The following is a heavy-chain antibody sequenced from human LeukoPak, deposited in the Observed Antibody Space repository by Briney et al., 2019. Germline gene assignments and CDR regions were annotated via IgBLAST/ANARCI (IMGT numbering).Heavy chain of an antibody. CDR2: IYSGGST. J-gene: IGHJ4*02. V-gene: IGHV3-66*02. D-gene: IGHD2-15*01. CDR3: TRVVPANY. CDR1: GFTVSSNY. Sequence: PGGSLRLSCAASGFTVSSNYMSWVRQAPGKGLEWVSVIYSGGSTYYADSVKGRFTISRDNSKNTLYLQMNSLSAEDTAVYYCTRVVPANYWGQGTLVTVSS.